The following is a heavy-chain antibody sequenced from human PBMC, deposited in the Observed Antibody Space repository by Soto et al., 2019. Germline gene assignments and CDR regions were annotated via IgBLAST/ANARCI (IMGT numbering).Heavy chain of an antibody. V-gene: IGHV3-64*01. D-gene: IGHD2-21*01. CDR2: ITSNGGNT. CDR3: ARRIPFGYGMDV. CDR1: GFTFSSYA. J-gene: IGHJ6*02. Sequence: PASGFTFSSYAMHWVRQAPGKGLEYVSVITSNGGNTDYASSVKGRFTISRDNSKNTLYLQMGRLRAEDMAVYYCARRIPFGYGMDVRGQGTTVIVSS.